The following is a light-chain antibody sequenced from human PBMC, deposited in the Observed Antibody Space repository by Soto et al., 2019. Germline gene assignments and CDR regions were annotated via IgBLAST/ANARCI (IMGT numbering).Light chain of an antibody. CDR2: DAS. J-gene: IGKJ4*01. V-gene: IGKV1-33*01. Sequence: DIQMTQSPSSLSASVGDRVTIACQSSHDVSRKLNWFQQKPGEAPKLLIYDASNLERGVPSRFSASCSGKDFTFTISSLQPEDVATYYCQQYNSMLSFGGGTEIELK. CDR1: HDVSRK. CDR3: QQYNSMLS.